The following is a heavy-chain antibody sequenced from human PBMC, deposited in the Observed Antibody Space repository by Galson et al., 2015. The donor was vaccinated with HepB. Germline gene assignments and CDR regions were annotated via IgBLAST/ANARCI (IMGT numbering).Heavy chain of an antibody. Sequence: SLRLSCAASGFTFSSYAMHWVRQAPGKGLEWVAVISYDGSNKYYADSVKGRFTISRDNSKNTLYLQMNSLRAEDTAVYYCAREGYYGSGSQPPSIYYYYYGMDVGGQGTTVTVSS. J-gene: IGHJ6*02. D-gene: IGHD3-10*01. V-gene: IGHV3-30-3*01. CDR2: ISYDGSNK. CDR3: AREGYYGSGSQPPSIYYYYYGMDV. CDR1: GFTFSSYA.